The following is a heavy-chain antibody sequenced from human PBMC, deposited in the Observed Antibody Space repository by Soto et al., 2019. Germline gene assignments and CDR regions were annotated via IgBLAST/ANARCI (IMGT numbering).Heavy chain of an antibody. V-gene: IGHV1-8*01. CDR3: ASYSGYDFWLQFTNHYYYNAMDV. Sequence: ASVKVSCKASGYTYTSYDTNWVRQATGKGLERKRKMNPNSDNTGYAQKLQGRVTMTRDTSMSTAYMELSSLRSEDTAVYYCASYSGYDFWLQFTNHYYYNAMDVWGQGTTVTVSS. D-gene: IGHD3-3*01. CDR1: GYTYTSYD. J-gene: IGHJ6*02. CDR2: MNPNSDNT.